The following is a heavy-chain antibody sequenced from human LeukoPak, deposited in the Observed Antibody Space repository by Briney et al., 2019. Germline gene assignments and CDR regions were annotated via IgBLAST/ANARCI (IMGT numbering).Heavy chain of an antibody. CDR1: GFTFSSYA. Sequence: PGGSLRLSCAASGFTFSSYAMSWVRQAPGKGLEWVSAISGSGGSTYYADSVKGRFTISRDNSKSTLYLQMNSLGAEDAAVYYCAKTIVPTRSYDYYYGMDVWGQGTTVTVSS. D-gene: IGHD1-26*01. V-gene: IGHV3-23*01. CDR3: AKTIVPTRSYDYYYGMDV. CDR2: ISGSGGST. J-gene: IGHJ6*02.